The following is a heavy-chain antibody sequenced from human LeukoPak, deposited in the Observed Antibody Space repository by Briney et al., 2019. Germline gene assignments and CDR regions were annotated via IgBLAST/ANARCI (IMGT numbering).Heavy chain of an antibody. J-gene: IGHJ5*02. V-gene: IGHV3-21*01. Sequence: GGSLRLSCAASGFTFSSYSMNWVRQAPGKGLEWVSSISSSSSYIYYADSVKGRFTISRDNAKNSLYLQMNSLRAEDTAVYYCARGRGYYDSSGYYYFNWFDPWGQGTLVTVSS. CDR2: ISSSSSYI. CDR3: ARGRGYYDSSGYYYFNWFDP. CDR1: GFTFSSYS. D-gene: IGHD3-22*01.